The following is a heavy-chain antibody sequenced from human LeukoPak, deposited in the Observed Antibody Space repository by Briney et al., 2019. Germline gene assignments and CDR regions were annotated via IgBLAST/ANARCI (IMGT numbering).Heavy chain of an antibody. CDR2: TSGNGYNT. CDR1: GFTLGSYA. D-gene: IGHD3-10*01. J-gene: IGHJ4*02. Sequence: PGESLRLSCAGSGFTLGSYAMSWVRQAPGKGLEWVSATSGNGYNTHYADSVKGRFTISSESSGNTLYLQMHNLRAEDTAVYYCAKGVRLWFAFYFDYWGQGTLVTVSS. CDR3: AKGVRLWFAFYFDY. V-gene: IGHV3-23*01.